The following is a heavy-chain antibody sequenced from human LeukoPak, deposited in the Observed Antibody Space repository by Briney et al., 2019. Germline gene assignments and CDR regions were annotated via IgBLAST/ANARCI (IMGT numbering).Heavy chain of an antibody. D-gene: IGHD2-2*01. CDR1: GFTFSSYG. CDR3: AKDQDIVVVPAAKDY. J-gene: IGHJ4*02. V-gene: IGHV3-30*02. CDR2: IRYDGSNK. Sequence: GSLRLSCAASGFTFSSYGMHWVRQAPGKGLEWVAFIRYDGSNKYYADSVKGRFTISRDNSKNTLYLQMNSLRAEDTAVYYCAKDQDIVVVPAAKDYWGQGTLVTVSS.